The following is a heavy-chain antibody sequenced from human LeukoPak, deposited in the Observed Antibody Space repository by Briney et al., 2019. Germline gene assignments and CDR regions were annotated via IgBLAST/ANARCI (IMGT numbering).Heavy chain of an antibody. CDR3: ARGYCSSTSSYVSGRWFDP. V-gene: IGHV4-34*01. J-gene: IGHJ5*02. D-gene: IGHD2-2*01. Sequence: SETQTLTCTVYGGFFSGYYWSWIRKPPGKGLEWIGEINHSGSSTYNPSLKSRVTISVDTSKHQFSLKLSSVTAADTAVYYCARGYCSSTSSYVSGRWFDPWGQGTLVTVSS. CDR1: GGFFSGYY. CDR2: INHSGSS.